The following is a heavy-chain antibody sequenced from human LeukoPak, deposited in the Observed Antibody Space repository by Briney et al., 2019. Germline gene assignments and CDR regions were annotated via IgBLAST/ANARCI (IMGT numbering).Heavy chain of an antibody. D-gene: IGHD3-22*01. CDR3: AREYYYDSSGYLDY. V-gene: IGHV7-4-1*02. J-gene: IGHJ4*02. CDR1: GYTFTSYA. CDR2: INTNTRNP. Sequence: ASVKVSCKASGYTFTSYAMNWVRQAPGQGLEWMGWINTNTRNPTYAQGSTGRFVFSLDTSVSTAYLRISSLKAEDTAVYYCAREYYYDSSGYLDYWGQGTMVTVSS.